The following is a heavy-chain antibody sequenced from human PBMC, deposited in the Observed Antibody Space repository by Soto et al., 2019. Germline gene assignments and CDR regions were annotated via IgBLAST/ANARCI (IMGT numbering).Heavy chain of an antibody. D-gene: IGHD2-15*01. CDR2: ISYDGSNK. J-gene: IGHJ2*01. V-gene: IGHV3-30-3*01. CDR3: AGEGGDMVVVVAASNWYFDL. CDR1: GFTFSSYA. Sequence: QVQLVESGGGVVQPGRSLRLSCAASGFTFSSYAMHWVRQAPGKGLEWVAVISYDGSNKYYADSVKGRFTISRDNSKNTLYLQMNSLRAEDTAVYYCAGEGGDMVVVVAASNWYFDLWGRGTLVTVSS.